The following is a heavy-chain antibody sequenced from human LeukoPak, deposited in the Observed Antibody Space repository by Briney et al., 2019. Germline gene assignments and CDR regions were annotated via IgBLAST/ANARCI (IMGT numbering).Heavy chain of an antibody. J-gene: IGHJ5*02. Sequence: SETLSLTCAVSGYFISSGYYWGWIRQPPGKGLEWIGSIYHSGSTYYNPSLKSRVTISVDTSKNQFSLKLSSVTAADTAVYYCARHPAAFLEWLPYSNWFDPWGQGTLVTVSS. CDR1: GYFISSGYY. CDR3: ARHPAAFLEWLPYSNWFDP. V-gene: IGHV4-38-2*01. D-gene: IGHD3-3*02. CDR2: IYHSGST.